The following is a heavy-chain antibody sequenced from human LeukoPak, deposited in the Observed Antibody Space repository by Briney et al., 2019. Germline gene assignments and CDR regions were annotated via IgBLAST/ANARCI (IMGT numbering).Heavy chain of an antibody. Sequence: SETLSLTCTVSGVSMSNMYWSWIRQPPGKGLEWIGYIHYTGSTNYNPSLKSRISMSFDTSKSQLSLRLTSVTAADTALYYCARGGWSLDYWGQGTLVAASS. J-gene: IGHJ4*02. D-gene: IGHD6-19*01. V-gene: IGHV4-59*01. CDR1: GVSMSNMY. CDR2: IHYTGST. CDR3: ARGGWSLDY.